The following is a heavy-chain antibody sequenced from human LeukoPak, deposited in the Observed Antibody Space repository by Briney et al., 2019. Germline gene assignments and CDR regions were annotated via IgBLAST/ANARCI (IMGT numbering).Heavy chain of an antibody. V-gene: IGHV3-7*01. CDR2: IKQDGSEK. CDR1: GFTFSSYW. CDR3: ARVRRAKRQNRYYFYYYMDV. Sequence: GGSLRLSCAASGFTFSSYWMSWVRQAPGKGLEWVANIKQDGSEKYYVDSVKGRFTISRDNAMDSLYLQMNSLRAEDTAVHFCARVRRAKRQNRYYFYYYMDVWGKGTTVTVPS. D-gene: IGHD1-14*01. J-gene: IGHJ6*03.